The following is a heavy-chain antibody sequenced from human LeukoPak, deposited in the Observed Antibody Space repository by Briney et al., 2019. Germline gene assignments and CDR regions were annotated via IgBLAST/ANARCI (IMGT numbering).Heavy chain of an antibody. CDR2: IYYTGST. D-gene: IGHD6-13*01. J-gene: IGHJ4*02. V-gene: IGHV4-39*07. CDR3: ARAPYSSSWYGYYFDY. Sequence: SETLSLTCTVSGDSISSSTYYWGWIRQPPGKGLEWIGSIYYTGSTYYNPSLKSRVTISLDTSKNQLSLKLSSVTAADTAVYYCARAPYSSSWYGYYFDYWGQGTLVTVSS. CDR1: GDSISSSTYY.